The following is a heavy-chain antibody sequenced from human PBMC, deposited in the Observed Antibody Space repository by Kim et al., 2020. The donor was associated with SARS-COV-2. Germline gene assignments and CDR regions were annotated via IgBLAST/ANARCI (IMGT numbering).Heavy chain of an antibody. CDR3: ARRSPPARYNGMDV. CDR2: ISGSSSHI. J-gene: IGHJ6*02. D-gene: IGHD3-9*01. V-gene: IGHV3-21*01. Sequence: GGSLRLSCAASGFTFSTYDMNWVRQAPGKGLEWVSSISGSSSHIYYAGSVKGRFTVSRDNAKTSLYLQMNSLGVEDTAVYYCARRSPPARYNGMDVWGQGTTVTVSS. CDR1: GFTFSTYD.